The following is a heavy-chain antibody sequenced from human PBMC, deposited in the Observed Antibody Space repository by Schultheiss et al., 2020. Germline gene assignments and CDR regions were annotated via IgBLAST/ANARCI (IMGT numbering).Heavy chain of an antibody. D-gene: IGHD3-10*01. J-gene: IGHJ5*02. CDR1: GFNFGSYD. V-gene: IGHV3-13*04. CDR3: ARDGPGGGP. CDR2: IGTAGDT. Sequence: GASLKIACVVSGFNFGSYDMHWVRQPTGKGLEWVSAIGTAGDTYYPGSVKGRFTISRDNSKNTLYLQMNSLRAEDTAVYYCARDGPGGGPWGQGTLVTVS.